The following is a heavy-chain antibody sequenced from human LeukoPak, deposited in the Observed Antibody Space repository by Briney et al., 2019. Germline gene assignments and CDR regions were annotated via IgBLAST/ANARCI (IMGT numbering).Heavy chain of an antibody. D-gene: IGHD1-26*01. CDR2: INPNSGGT. Sequence: ASVKVSCKASGYTFTVYYTHWVRQAPGQGLERMGWINPNSGGTKYAQNFEGRVTMTRDTSITTAYMELSSLRSDDTAIYYCARECSGTYCGEDWGQGTLVTVSS. CDR3: ARECSGTYCGED. V-gene: IGHV1-2*02. J-gene: IGHJ4*02. CDR1: GYTFTVYY.